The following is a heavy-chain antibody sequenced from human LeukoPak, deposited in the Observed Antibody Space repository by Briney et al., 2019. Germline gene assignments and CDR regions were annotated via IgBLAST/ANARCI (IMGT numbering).Heavy chain of an antibody. CDR2: IYYSGST. J-gene: IGHJ4*02. D-gene: IGHD4-17*01. CDR3: ASIDYAFSVFDY. CDR1: GGSISSYY. V-gene: IGHV4-59*01. Sequence: PSETLSLTCTVSGGSISSYYWSWIRQPPGKGLEWIGYIYYSGSTNYNPSLKSRVTISVDTSKNQFPLKLSSVTAADTAVYYCASIDYAFSVFDYWGQGTLVTVSS.